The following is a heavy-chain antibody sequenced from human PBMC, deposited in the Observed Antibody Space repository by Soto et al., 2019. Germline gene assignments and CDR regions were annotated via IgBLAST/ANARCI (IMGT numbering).Heavy chain of an antibody. CDR3: ARDSVVAANLYYYYYMDV. CDR2: ISSSSSTI. Sequence: GGSLRLSCAASGFTFSSYSMNWVRQAPGKGLEWVSYISSSSSTIYYADSVKGRFTISRDNAKNSLYLQMNSLRAEDTAVYYCARDSVVAANLYYYYYMDVWGKGTTVTVSS. J-gene: IGHJ6*03. D-gene: IGHD2-15*01. CDR1: GFTFSSYS. V-gene: IGHV3-48*01.